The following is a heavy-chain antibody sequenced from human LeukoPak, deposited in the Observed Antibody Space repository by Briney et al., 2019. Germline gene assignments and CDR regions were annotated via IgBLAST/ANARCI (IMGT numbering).Heavy chain of an antibody. CDR3: ARGFVHAFDI. CDR1: GFAFSTYD. J-gene: IGHJ3*02. D-gene: IGHD6-6*01. CDR2: IGVAGDT. V-gene: IGHV3-13*04. Sequence: GGSLRVSCAASGFAFSTYDMHWVRQPTGKGLEWVSAIGVAGDTYYPGSVKGRFTISRENAKNSLYLQMNSLSAGDTAVYYCARGFVHAFDIWGQGTMVTVSS.